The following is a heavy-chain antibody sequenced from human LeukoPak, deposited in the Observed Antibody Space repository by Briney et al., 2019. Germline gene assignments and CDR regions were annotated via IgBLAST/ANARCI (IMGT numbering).Heavy chain of an antibody. V-gene: IGHV4-39*01. J-gene: IGHJ6*03. CDR1: GFTFSTYW. D-gene: IGHD5-18*01. CDR2: IYYSGST. Sequence: GSLRLSCAGSGFTFSTYWMSWVRQAPGKGLEWIGSIYYSGSTYYNPSLKSRVTISVDTSKNQFSLKLSSVTAADTAVYYCARHGFGYSYFPLYYYYYYMDVWGKGTTVTISS. CDR3: ARHGFGYSYFPLYYYYYYMDV.